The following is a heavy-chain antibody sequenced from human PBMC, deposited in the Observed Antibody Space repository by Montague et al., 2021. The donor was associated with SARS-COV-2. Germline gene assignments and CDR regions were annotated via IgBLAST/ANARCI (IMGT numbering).Heavy chain of an antibody. CDR1: GASITRTTYY. Sequence: SEIQSLTCAVSGASITRTTYYWGWIRQPPGKGLEWIGSIYYSGSTYYNPSLKSRVTMSLDTSKDQFSLNLTSVTAADTAVYYCTREPPYSSNLASFDYWGQGALVSVSS. CDR3: TREPPYSSNLASFDY. J-gene: IGHJ4*02. V-gene: IGHV4-39*07. D-gene: IGHD6-13*01. CDR2: IYYSGST.